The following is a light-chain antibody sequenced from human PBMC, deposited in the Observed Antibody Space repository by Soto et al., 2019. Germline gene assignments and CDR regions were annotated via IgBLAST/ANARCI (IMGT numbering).Light chain of an antibody. CDR2: SND. Sequence: QSVLTQPPSASGTPGQRVTISCSGSSSNIRSYTVNWYKQVPGTAPKLLIYSNDRRPSRVPDRFSGSKSGTSASLAISGLQSEDEADYYCAAWDDSLNGYVFGTGTKLTVL. CDR3: AAWDDSLNGYV. CDR1: SSNIRSYT. V-gene: IGLV1-44*01. J-gene: IGLJ1*01.